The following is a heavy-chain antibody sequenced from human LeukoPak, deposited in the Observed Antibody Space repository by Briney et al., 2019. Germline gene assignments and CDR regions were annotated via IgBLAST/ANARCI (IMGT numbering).Heavy chain of an antibody. J-gene: IGHJ4*02. CDR2: INPKTGGT. V-gene: IGHV1-2*02. Sequence: ASVKVSCKTSAFTFTAYYIHWVRQAPGQGLQWMGWINPKTGGTNFAQKFQGRVTMTRDTSINTAYMELSSLISDDTASYYCARGASPYGSGSHYSDYWGQGTLVTVSS. CDR3: ARGASPYGSGSHYSDY. D-gene: IGHD3-10*01. CDR1: AFTFTAYY.